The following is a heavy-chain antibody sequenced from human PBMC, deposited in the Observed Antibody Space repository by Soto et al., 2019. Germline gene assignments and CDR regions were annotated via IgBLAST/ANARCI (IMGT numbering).Heavy chain of an antibody. V-gene: IGHV1-69*01. D-gene: IGHD3-3*01. J-gene: IGHJ5*02. CDR3: ARGDYDFWSGYHRYNWFDP. CDR2: IIPIFGTA. Sequence: QVQLVQSGAEVKKPGSSVKVSCKASGGTFSSYAISWVRQAPGQGLEWMGGIIPIFGTANYAQKFPGRVTITAVESTITAYMELSSLRSEDTAVYYCARGDYDFWSGYHRYNWFDPWGQGTLVTVSS. CDR1: GGTFSSYA.